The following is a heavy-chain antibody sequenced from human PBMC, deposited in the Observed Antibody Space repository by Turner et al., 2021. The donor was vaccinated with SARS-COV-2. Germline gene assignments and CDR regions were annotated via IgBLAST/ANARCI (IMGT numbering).Heavy chain of an antibody. J-gene: IGHJ4*02. V-gene: IGHV3-23*01. CDR3: AKSSSGTYYFDY. D-gene: IGHD1-26*01. Sequence: DSVKGRCTISRDNSKSTLYLQMNSVRAEDTALYFCAKSSSGTYYFDYWGQGSLVTVSP.